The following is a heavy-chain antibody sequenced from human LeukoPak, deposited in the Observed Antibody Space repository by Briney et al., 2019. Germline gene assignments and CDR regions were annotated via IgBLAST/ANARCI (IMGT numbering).Heavy chain of an antibody. CDR2: IIPIFGTA. D-gene: IGHD6-25*01. CDR1: GGTFSSYA. CDR3: ARRGRLASFDY. J-gene: IGHJ4*02. V-gene: IGHV1-69*13. Sequence: SVKVSCKASGGTFSSYAISWVRQAPGQGLEWMGGIIPIFGTANYAQKFQGRVTITADESTSTAYMELRSLRSDDTAVYYCARRGRLASFDYWGQGTLVTVSS.